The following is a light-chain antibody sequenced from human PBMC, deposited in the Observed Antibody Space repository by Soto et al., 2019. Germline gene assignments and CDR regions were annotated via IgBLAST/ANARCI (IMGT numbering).Light chain of an antibody. CDR1: SSDIGTNY. Sequence: QSALTQPPSASGTPGQRITISCSGSSSDIGTNYVYWYQQLPGTAPKLLIYRNNQRPSGVPDRFSGSKSGTSASLAISGLRSEDEADYHCAAWDDSLSGFYVFGNGTKVTVL. CDR2: RNN. J-gene: IGLJ1*01. CDR3: AAWDDSLSGFYV. V-gene: IGLV1-47*01.